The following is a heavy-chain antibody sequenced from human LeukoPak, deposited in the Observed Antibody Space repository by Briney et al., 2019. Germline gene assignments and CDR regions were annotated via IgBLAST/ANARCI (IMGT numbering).Heavy chain of an antibody. V-gene: IGHV3-21*01. CDR3: ARESRRVGEGDFDY. CDR1: GFTFSSYA. D-gene: IGHD1-26*01. CDR2: ISSGTSYI. J-gene: IGHJ4*02. Sequence: GGSLRLSCAASGFTFSSYAMSWVRQAPGKGLEWVSSISSGTSYIYYADSVKGRFTISRDNAKNSLYLQMNSLRAEDTAVYYCARESRRVGEGDFDYWGQGTLVTVSS.